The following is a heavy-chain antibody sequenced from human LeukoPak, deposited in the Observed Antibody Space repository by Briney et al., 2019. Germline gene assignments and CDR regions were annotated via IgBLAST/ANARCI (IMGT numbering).Heavy chain of an antibody. D-gene: IGHD3-22*01. CDR3: ARDHYYDSSGYTFRH. CDR2: IYYSGST. Sequence: KPSETLSLTCTVSGGSISNYYWSWIRQPPGKGLEWIGYIYYSGSTSYNPSLKSRVTISVDTSKNQISLKLSSVTAADTAVYYCARDHYYDSSGYTFRHWGQGTLVTVSS. CDR1: GGSISNYY. J-gene: IGHJ1*01. V-gene: IGHV4-59*01.